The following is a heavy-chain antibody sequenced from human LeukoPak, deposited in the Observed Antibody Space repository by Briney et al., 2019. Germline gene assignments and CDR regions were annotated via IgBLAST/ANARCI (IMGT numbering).Heavy chain of an antibody. CDR2: IDTDGSNT. CDR3: ARGYYDSSEGGNEF. Sequence: QAGGSLRLSCAVSGFTFSNYWMHWVRQAPGKGLVWVSRIDTDGSNTNYADSVKGRFTISRDNAKNTLYLQMNSLRAEDTAVYYCARGYYDSSEGGNEFWGQGTLVTVSS. D-gene: IGHD3-22*01. V-gene: IGHV3-74*01. CDR1: GFTFSNYW. J-gene: IGHJ4*02.